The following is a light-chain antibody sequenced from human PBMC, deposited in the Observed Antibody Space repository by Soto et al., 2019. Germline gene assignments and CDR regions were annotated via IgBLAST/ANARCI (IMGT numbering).Light chain of an antibody. J-gene: IGLJ1*01. CDR2: EVT. Sequence: QSVLTQPLSASGSPGQSVTISCTGTSSDVGAYNSVSWYQQHPGKAPKLMIYEVTDRPSGVSNRFSGSKSGNTASLTISGLQAEDEAEYYCSSYTNINTRACVFGTGTKLTVL. CDR3: SSYTNINTRACV. CDR1: SSDVGAYNS. V-gene: IGLV2-14*01.